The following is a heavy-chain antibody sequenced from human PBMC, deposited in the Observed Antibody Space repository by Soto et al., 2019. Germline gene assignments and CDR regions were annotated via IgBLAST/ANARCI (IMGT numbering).Heavy chain of an antibody. J-gene: IGHJ4*02. D-gene: IGHD3-16*01. V-gene: IGHV3-7*03. Sequence: GGSLRLSCVASGFSFSTYWMSWVRQVPGTGLEWVANIKADGSETHYVDSVRGRFTISRDNAKTSLYLQVNSLRAEDTAVYYCAKGGHIDFCGQGTLVTVSS. CDR1: GFSFSTYW. CDR2: IKADGSET. CDR3: AKGGHIDF.